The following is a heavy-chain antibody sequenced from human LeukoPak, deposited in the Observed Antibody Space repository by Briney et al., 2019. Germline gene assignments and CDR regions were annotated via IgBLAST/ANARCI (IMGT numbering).Heavy chain of an antibody. D-gene: IGHD4-17*01. J-gene: IGHJ3*02. Sequence: SETLSLTCTVSGGSISSYYWSWIRQPPGKGVEWIGYIYYSGSTNYNPSLKSRVTISVDTSKNQFSLKLSSVTAADTAVYYCARDGAMTTDAFDIWGQGTMVTVSS. V-gene: IGHV4-59*01. CDR2: IYYSGST. CDR3: ARDGAMTTDAFDI. CDR1: GGSISSYY.